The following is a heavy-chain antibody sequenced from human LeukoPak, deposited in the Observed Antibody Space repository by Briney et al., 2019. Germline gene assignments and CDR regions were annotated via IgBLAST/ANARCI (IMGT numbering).Heavy chain of an antibody. CDR2: ISSDISYT. J-gene: IGHJ4*02. CDR3: ATQPFDY. Sequence: GGSLRLSCAASGFTFTDYYMSWISQAPGKGLEWVSYISSDISYTNYADSVKGRFTISRDNAKKSLYLQMTSLRAEDTAVYYCATQPFDYWGQGTLVTVSS. V-gene: IGHV3-11*06. CDR1: GFTFTDYY.